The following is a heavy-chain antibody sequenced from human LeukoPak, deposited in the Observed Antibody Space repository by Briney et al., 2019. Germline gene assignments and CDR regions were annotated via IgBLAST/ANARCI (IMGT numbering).Heavy chain of an antibody. J-gene: IGHJ5*02. V-gene: IGHV1-8*01. Sequence: ASVKVSFTSSGYTFTSYDINWVRQGPGQGLEWMGWMNPNSGNTGYAQKFQGRVTMTRNTSISTAYMELSSLRSEDTAVYYCARGGTMRAWGQGTLVTVSS. CDR2: MNPNSGNT. D-gene: IGHD3-22*01. CDR3: ARGGTMRA. CDR1: GYTFTSYD.